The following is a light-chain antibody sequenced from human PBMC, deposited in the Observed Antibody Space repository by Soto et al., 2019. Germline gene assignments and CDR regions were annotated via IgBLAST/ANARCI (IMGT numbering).Light chain of an antibody. Sequence: QSALTQPASVSGSPGQSITISCTGTSSDVGGYNFVSWYQQHPGKAPKLMIYAVSNRPSGVSNRFSGSKSGNTASLTISGLQAEGEADYYCSSYTSSSTPLFGGGTKLTVL. J-gene: IGLJ2*01. CDR3: SSYTSSSTPL. CDR1: SSDVGGYNF. CDR2: AVS. V-gene: IGLV2-14*01.